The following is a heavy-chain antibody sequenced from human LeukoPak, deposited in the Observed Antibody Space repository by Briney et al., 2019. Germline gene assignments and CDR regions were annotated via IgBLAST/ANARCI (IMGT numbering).Heavy chain of an antibody. Sequence: PGGSLRLSCAASGFILGTYAMNWVRQAPGKGLECVSTISGSGKNTYYADSVKGRFTISRDNSKNTLYLQMNSLRAEDTAVYYCASDIVVVPAAISYYFDYWGQGTLVTVSS. CDR1: GFILGTYA. D-gene: IGHD2-2*02. CDR3: ASDIVVVPAAISYYFDY. CDR2: ISGSGKNT. J-gene: IGHJ4*02. V-gene: IGHV3-23*01.